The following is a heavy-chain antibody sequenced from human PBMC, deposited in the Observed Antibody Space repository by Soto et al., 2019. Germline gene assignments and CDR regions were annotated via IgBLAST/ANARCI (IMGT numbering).Heavy chain of an antibody. V-gene: IGHV1-18*01. J-gene: IGHJ5*02. Sequence: ASVKVSCKASGYTFTSYGISWVRQAPGQGLEWMGWISAYNGNTNYAQKLQGRVTMTTDTSTSTAYMELRSLRSDDTAVYYCARARLRYFDWLLPYLDTWFDPWGQGTLVTVSS. CDR1: GYTFTSYG. CDR3: ARARLRYFDWLLPYLDTWFDP. CDR2: ISAYNGNT. D-gene: IGHD3-9*01.